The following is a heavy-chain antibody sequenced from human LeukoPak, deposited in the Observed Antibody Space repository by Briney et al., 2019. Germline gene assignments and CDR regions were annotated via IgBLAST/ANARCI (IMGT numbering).Heavy chain of an antibody. CDR1: GFTFSSYA. CDR2: ISGSGGST. Sequence: SGGSLRLSCAASGFTFSSYAMSWVRQAPGKGLEWVSAISGSGGSTYYADSVKGRFTISRDNSKNTLYLQMNSLRAEDTAVYYCAKRGLSYDTLGDGMDVWGQGTTVTVSS. D-gene: IGHD3-22*01. J-gene: IGHJ6*02. V-gene: IGHV3-23*01. CDR3: AKRGLSYDTLGDGMDV.